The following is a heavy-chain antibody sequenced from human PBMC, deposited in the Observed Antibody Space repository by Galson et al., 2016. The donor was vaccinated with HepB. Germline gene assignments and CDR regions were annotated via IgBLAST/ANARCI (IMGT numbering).Heavy chain of an antibody. V-gene: IGHV3-23*01. Sequence: SLRLSCAASGFTFIDYAMTWVRQAPGKGLQWVSTISGSGGNTYYADPVKGRFTISRDNSKDTLYLQVDSLRAEDTAVYYCARVIRFCSDGMCYSDAFDIWGQGTMVTVSS. CDR3: ARVIRFCSDGMCYSDAFDI. CDR1: GFTFIDYA. J-gene: IGHJ3*02. CDR2: ISGSGGNT. D-gene: IGHD2-15*01.